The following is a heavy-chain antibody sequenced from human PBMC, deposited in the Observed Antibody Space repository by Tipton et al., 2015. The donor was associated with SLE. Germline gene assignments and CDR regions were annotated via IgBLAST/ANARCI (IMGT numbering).Heavy chain of an antibody. CDR3: AKDLLRLLEWLLFGEGAYDV. J-gene: IGHJ3*01. D-gene: IGHD3-3*01. V-gene: IGHV3-30*02. Sequence: GSLRLSCAASGFTFKTYGMHWVRQAPGKGLEWVAFIRYDGNIRYYKDSVKGRFSISRDNSKNALYLQMNSLRVEDTAVYYCAKDLLRLLEWLLFGEGAYDVWGQGTMVTVSS. CDR2: IRYDGNIR. CDR1: GFTFKTYG.